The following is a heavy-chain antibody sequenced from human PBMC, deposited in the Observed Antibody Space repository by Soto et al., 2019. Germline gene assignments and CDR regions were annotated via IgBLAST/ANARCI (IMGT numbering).Heavy chain of an antibody. V-gene: IGHV1-46*01. D-gene: IGHD2-21*02. CDR1: GYSFTSYF. Sequence: QVQLVQSGAEVEKPGASVKVSCKASGYSFTSYFIRWVRQARGQGLEWMGIINTGNGDTNYPQRFRDRVTLTRDTSTSTAYMELRSLRSDDTAMYYCVREMSGGDWNYWGQGTLVTVSS. CDR2: INTGNGDT. CDR3: VREMSGGDWNY. J-gene: IGHJ4*02.